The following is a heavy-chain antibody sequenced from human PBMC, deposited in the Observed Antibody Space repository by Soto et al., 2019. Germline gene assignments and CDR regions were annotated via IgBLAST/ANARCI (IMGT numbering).Heavy chain of an antibody. J-gene: IGHJ3*02. Sequence: SETLSLTCTVSGGSISSYYWSWIRQPPGKGLEWTGYIYYSGSTNYNPSLKSRVTISVDTSKNQFSLKLSSVTAADTAVYYCARDVDGYSGYGDAFDIWGQGTMVTVSS. CDR2: IYYSGST. V-gene: IGHV4-59*01. CDR1: GGSISSYY. CDR3: ARDVDGYSGYGDAFDI. D-gene: IGHD5-12*01.